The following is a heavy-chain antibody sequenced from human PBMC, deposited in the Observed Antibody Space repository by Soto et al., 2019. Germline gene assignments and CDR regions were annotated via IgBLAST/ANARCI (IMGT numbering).Heavy chain of an antibody. CDR3: ATSGTYSSGWYYLGY. CDR2: IIPIFGTA. CDR1: GGTFSSYA. Sequence: QVQLVQSGAEVKKPGSSVKVSCKASGGTFSSYAISWVRQAPGQGLEWMGGIIPIFGTANYAQKFQGRVTITADKSTCTAYMELSSLRSEDTAVYYCATSGTYSSGWYYLGYWGQGTLVTVSS. V-gene: IGHV1-69*06. D-gene: IGHD6-19*01. J-gene: IGHJ4*02.